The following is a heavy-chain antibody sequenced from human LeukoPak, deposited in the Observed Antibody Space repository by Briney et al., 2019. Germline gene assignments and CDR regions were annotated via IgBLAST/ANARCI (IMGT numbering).Heavy chain of an antibody. J-gene: IGHJ4*02. V-gene: IGHV3-21*01. CDR3: ARGLIIAAAGTGYDY. D-gene: IGHD6-13*01. CDR2: ISSSSSYI. CDR1: GFTFSSYS. Sequence: GGSLRLSRAASGFTFSSYSMNWVRQAPGKGLEWVSSISSSSSYIYYADSVKGRFTISRDNAKNSLYLQMNSLRAEDTAVYYCARGLIIAAAGTGYDYWGQGTLVTVSS.